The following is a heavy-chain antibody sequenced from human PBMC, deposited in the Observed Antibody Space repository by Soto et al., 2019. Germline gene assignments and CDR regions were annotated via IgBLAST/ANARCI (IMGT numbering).Heavy chain of an antibody. V-gene: IGHV3-30-3*01. J-gene: IGHJ6*02. CDR2: ISYDGSNK. Sequence: GSLRLSCAASGFTFSSYAMHWVRQAPGKGLEWVAVISYDGSNKYYADSVKGRFTISRDNSKNTLYLQMNSLRAEDTAVYYCARDPTRGVVVVVAAYYYYYGMAVWGQGTTVTVSS. CDR3: ARDPTRGVVVVVAAYYYYYGMAV. CDR1: GFTFSSYA. D-gene: IGHD2-15*01.